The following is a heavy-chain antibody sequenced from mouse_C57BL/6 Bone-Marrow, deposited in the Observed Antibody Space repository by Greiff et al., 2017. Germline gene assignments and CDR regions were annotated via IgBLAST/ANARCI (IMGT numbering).Heavy chain of an antibody. V-gene: IGHV1-63*01. J-gene: IGHJ1*03. Sequence: VQLVESGAELVRPGTSVKMSCKASGYTFTNYWIGWAKQRPGHGLEWIGDIYPGGGYTNYNEKFKGKAKLTADKSSSTAYMQFSSLTSEDSAIYYCARSRYFDVWGTGTTVTVSS. CDR3: ARSRYFDV. CDR2: IYPGGGYT. CDR1: GYTFTNYW.